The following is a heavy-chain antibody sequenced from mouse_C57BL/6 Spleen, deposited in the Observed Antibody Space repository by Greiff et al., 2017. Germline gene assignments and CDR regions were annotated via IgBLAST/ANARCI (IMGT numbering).Heavy chain of an antibody. J-gene: IGHJ2*01. CDR2: IHPNSGST. CDR3: ARSGAIWHYFDY. CDR1: GYTFTSYW. D-gene: IGHD1-1*02. Sequence: QVQLQQPGAELVKPGASVKLSCKASGYTFTSYWMHWVKQRPGQGLEWIGMIHPNSGSTNYNEKFKSKATLTVDKSSSTAYMQLSSLTSEDSAVYYCARSGAIWHYFDYWGQGTTLTVSS. V-gene: IGHV1-64*01.